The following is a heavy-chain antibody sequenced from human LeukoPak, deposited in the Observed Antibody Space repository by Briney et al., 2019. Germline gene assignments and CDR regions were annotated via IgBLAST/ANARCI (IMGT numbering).Heavy chain of an antibody. CDR2: IYYSGST. Sequence: SETLSLTCTVSGGSISSSSYYWSWIRQPPGKGLEWIGYIYYSGSTNYNPSLKSRVTISVDTSKNQFSLKLSSVTAADTAVYYCARATLWYYDFWSGLDAFDIWGQGTMVTVSS. D-gene: IGHD3-3*01. J-gene: IGHJ3*02. CDR1: GGSISSSSYY. V-gene: IGHV4-61*01. CDR3: ARATLWYYDFWSGLDAFDI.